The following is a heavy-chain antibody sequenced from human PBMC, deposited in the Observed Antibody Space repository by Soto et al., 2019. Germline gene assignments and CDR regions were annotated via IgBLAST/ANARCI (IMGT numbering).Heavy chain of an antibody. CDR3: ARDLAATTPFDY. CDR1: GFTVSSNY. V-gene: IGHV3-66*01. CDR2: IYSGGST. Sequence: EVQLVESGGGLVQPGGSLRLSCAASGFTVSSNYMSWVRQAPGKGLVWVSVIYSGGSTYYADSVKGRFTISRDNSKNTLYLQMNSLRAEDTAVYYCARDLAATTPFDYWGQGTLVTVSS. J-gene: IGHJ4*02. D-gene: IGHD2-15*01.